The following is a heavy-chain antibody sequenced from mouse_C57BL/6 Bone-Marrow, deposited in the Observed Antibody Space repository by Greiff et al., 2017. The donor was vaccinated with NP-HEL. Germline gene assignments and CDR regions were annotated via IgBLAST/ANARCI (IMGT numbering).Heavy chain of an antibody. D-gene: IGHD1-1*01. Sequence: VQLQQSGAELARPGASVKMSCKASGYTFTSYTMHWVKQRPGQGLEWIGYINPSSGYTKYNQKFKDKATLTADKSSSTAYMQLSSLTSEDSAVYYCARLRAYGSSFYYFDYWGQGTTLTVSS. CDR1: GYTFTSYT. CDR3: ARLRAYGSSFYYFDY. V-gene: IGHV1-4*01. J-gene: IGHJ2*01. CDR2: INPSSGYT.